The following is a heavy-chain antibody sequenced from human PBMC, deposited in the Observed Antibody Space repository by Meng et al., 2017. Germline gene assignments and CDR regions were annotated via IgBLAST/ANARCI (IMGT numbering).Heavy chain of an antibody. Sequence: GESLKISCAASGFSLSSYSMNWVRQAPGKGLEWVSLISRSNSYIYYPDSVQGRFTISRDNAKNAVYLQMNSLRVEDTAVYYCARDRGILCYYEEGGDYGMDVWGQGTTVTVSS. D-gene: IGHD3-22*01. CDR2: ISRSNSYI. CDR3: ARDRGILCYYEEGGDYGMDV. CDR1: GFSLSSYS. J-gene: IGHJ6*02. V-gene: IGHV3-21*01.